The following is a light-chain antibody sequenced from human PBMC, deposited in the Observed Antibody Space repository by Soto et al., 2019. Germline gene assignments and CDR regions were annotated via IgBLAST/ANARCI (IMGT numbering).Light chain of an antibody. CDR1: QSISTY. Sequence: DIHLTPSPASRFASVGARVTITCRASQSISTYLNWYQQKPGKAPNLLIYAASTLQSGVPSRFSGSGSGTDFTLTSRLLSQEYAVSYYRQQSYSAPITFGGGTRVEIK. J-gene: IGKJ4*01. CDR3: QQSYSAPIT. CDR2: AAS. V-gene: IGKV1-39*01.